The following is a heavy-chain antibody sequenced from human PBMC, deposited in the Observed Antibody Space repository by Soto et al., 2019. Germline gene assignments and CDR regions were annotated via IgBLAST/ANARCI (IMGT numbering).Heavy chain of an antibody. CDR1: GYTFANYA. CDR2: INTGNART. CDR3: ARAEYYYESSGYYPADY. J-gene: IGHJ4*02. D-gene: IGHD3-22*01. V-gene: IGHV1-3*04. Sequence: GASVKVSCKASGYTFANYALHWLRQAPGQRLEWMGWINTGNARTQFSQTFQDRITITRDTSATTAYMELGSLASEDTAVYYCARAEYYYESSGYYPADYWGQETLVNVSS.